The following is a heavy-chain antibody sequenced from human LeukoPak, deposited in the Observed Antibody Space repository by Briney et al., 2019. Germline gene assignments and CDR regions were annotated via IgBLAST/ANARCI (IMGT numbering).Heavy chain of an antibody. CDR1: GFTFSSTW. CDR3: ARAGNYYFEY. CDR2: MNGDGSTI. J-gene: IGHJ4*02. V-gene: IGHV3-74*01. Sequence: GGSLRLSCAASGFTFSSTWMHWVRQAPGEGLVWVSRMNGDGSTINYADSVKGRLTISRDNTKNTQYLQMNELRAEDTAVYFYARAGNYYFEYWGQGTLVTVSS. D-gene: IGHD1-7*01.